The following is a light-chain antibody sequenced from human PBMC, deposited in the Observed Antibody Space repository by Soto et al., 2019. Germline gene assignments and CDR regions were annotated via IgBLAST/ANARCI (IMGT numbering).Light chain of an antibody. CDR1: QSVSSY. J-gene: IGKJ5*01. CDR2: DAS. Sequence: EIVLTQSPATLSLSPGERATLSCRASQSVSSYLAWYQQKPGQAPRLLIYDASNRATGIPARFSGSGSGTDFTLTISSLESEDFAVYYCQQRSHSITFGQGTRLEIK. V-gene: IGKV3-11*01. CDR3: QQRSHSIT.